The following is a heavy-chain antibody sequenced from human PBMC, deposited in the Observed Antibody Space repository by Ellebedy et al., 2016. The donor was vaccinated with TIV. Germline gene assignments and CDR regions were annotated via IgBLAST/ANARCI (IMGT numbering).Heavy chain of an antibody. CDR3: ARGGSSGWYRYWFNP. J-gene: IGHJ5*02. D-gene: IGHD6-19*01. CDR2: INHSGST. Sequence: SETLSLXXAVYGGSFSGYYWSWIRQPPGKGLEWIGEINHSGSTNYNPSLKSRVTISVDTSKNQFSLKLSSVTAADTAVYYCARGGSSGWYRYWFNPWGQGTLVTVSS. V-gene: IGHV4-34*01. CDR1: GGSFSGYY.